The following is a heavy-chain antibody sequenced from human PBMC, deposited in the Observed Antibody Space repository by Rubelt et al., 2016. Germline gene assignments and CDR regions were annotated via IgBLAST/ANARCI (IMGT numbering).Heavy chain of an antibody. CDR1: GFTFSSYS. CDR3: ARNSAYGMDV. D-gene: IGHD2-8*01. CDR2: LNTDGSST. V-gene: IGHV3-74*02. Sequence: EVQLVESGGGLVKPGGSLRLSCAASGFTFSSYSMHWVRQAPGKGLVWVSRLNTDGSSTTYADSVKGRFTISRDNAKNTLYLQMNSLRAEDTAVYYCARNSAYGMDVWGQGTTVTVSS. J-gene: IGHJ6*02.